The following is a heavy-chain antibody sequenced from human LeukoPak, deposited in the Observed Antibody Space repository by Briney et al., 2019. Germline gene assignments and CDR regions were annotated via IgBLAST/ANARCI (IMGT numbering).Heavy chain of an antibody. V-gene: IGHV3-15*01. CDR1: GFTFSSYW. J-gene: IGHJ3*02. Sequence: GSLRLSCAASGFTFSSYWMHWVRQAPGKGLEWVGRIKSKTDGGTTDYAAPVKGRFTISRDDSKNTLYLQMNSLKTEDTAVYYCTTEGYYDILTGYSWDAFDIWGQGTMVTVSS. CDR2: IKSKTDGGTT. CDR3: TTEGYYDILTGYSWDAFDI. D-gene: IGHD3-9*01.